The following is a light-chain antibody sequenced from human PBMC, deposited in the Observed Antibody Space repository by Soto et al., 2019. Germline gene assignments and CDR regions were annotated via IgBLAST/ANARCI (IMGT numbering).Light chain of an antibody. CDR3: QQYYSSPTWT. CDR1: HIILYSSNNKNY. CDR2: WAS. V-gene: IGKV4-1*01. J-gene: IGKJ1*01. Sequence: DIFLTPSPDSLSVSLGERATINCKSIHIILYSSNNKNYLAWYQQKPGQPPKLLIYWASTRESGVPDRFSGSGSETDFTLTISSLQAEDVAVYYCQQYYSSPTWTFGQGTKVDIK.